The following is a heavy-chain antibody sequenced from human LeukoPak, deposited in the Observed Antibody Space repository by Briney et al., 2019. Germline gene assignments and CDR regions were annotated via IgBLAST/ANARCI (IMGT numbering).Heavy chain of an antibody. D-gene: IGHD2-2*01. J-gene: IGHJ6*02. CDR2: ISGSGGST. CDR3: ARGLDCSSTSCQLTYGMDV. V-gene: IGHV3-23*01. Sequence: GGSLRLSCAASGFTFSSYAMSWVRQAPGKGVEGVSAISGSGGSTYYADSVKGRFTISRDNSKNTLYLQMNSLRAEDTAVYYCARGLDCSSTSCQLTYGMDVWGQGTTVTVSS. CDR1: GFTFSSYA.